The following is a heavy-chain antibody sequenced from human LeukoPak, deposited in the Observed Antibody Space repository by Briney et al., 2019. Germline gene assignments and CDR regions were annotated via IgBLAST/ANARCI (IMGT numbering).Heavy chain of an antibody. CDR3: ASPIITVVTDEGAFDI. CDR1: GYSFTSYW. V-gene: IGHV5-51*01. CDR2: IYPGDSDT. J-gene: IGHJ3*02. D-gene: IGHD4-23*01. Sequence: GESLKISCKGSGYSFTSYWIGWVRQMPGKGLEWMGIIYPGDSDTRYSPSFQGQVTISADKSISTAYLQWSSLKASDTAMYYCASPIITVVTDEGAFDIWGQGTMVTVSS.